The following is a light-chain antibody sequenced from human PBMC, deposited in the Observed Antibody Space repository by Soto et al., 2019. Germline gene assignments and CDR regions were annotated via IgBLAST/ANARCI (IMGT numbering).Light chain of an antibody. CDR2: DAS. Sequence: EILMTQSPATLSVSPGERATLSCRASQSISSNLVWYQQKPGQAPRLLIYDASFRATGIPARFSGSGSGTEFTLTISSLQSEDFAVYYCQQYHHWHRMYTFGQGTKLEIK. V-gene: IGKV3-15*01. CDR3: QQYHHWHRMYT. J-gene: IGKJ2*01. CDR1: QSISSN.